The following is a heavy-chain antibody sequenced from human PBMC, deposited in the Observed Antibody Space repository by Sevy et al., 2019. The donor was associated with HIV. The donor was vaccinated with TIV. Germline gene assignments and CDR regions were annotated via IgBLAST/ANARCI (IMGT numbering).Heavy chain of an antibody. CDR3: ARGGLECNSVRSFDY. Sequence: GGSLRLSCAVSGVTVSSNYMSWVRQAPGEGLQWVSLLYPGGATYYPDSVEGRFTVSADRSKNTMYLHLSRLRVYDTAVYYCARGGLECNSVRSFDYWGQGTLVTVSS. V-gene: IGHV3-53*01. CDR2: LYPGGAT. CDR1: GVTVSSNY. D-gene: IGHD3-3*01. J-gene: IGHJ4*02.